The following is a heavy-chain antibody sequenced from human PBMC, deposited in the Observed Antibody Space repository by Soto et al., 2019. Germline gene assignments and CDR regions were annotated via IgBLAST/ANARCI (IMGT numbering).Heavy chain of an antibody. CDR1: GGSISNYY. V-gene: IGHV4-4*07. D-gene: IGHD6-13*01. Sequence: SETLSLTCTVSGGSISNYYWSWIRQSAEKRLEWIGRVSSTGSSHYNPSLKSRVTISVDTSKNQVSLNLTSVTAADTAVYYCARGVPAAGTDWFDPWGQGTLVTVSS. CDR3: ARGVPAAGTDWFDP. J-gene: IGHJ5*02. CDR2: VSSTGSS.